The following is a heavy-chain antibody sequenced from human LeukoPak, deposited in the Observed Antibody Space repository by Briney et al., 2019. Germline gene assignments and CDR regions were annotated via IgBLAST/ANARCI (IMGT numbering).Heavy chain of an antibody. CDR3: AKEQSSSGFFDH. CDR1: GFTFSSYA. V-gene: IGHV3-23*01. J-gene: IGHJ4*02. Sequence: AGGSLRLSCAASGFTFSSYAMSWVRQAPGKGLEWVSAISGRGDRTYYADSVKGRFTISRDNSKNTLYLQMNSLRAEDTAVYYCAKEQSSSGFFDHWGQGTLVTVSS. D-gene: IGHD6-6*01. CDR2: ISGRGDRT.